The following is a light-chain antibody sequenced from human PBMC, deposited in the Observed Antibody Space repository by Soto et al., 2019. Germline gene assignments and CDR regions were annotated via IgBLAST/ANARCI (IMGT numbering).Light chain of an antibody. CDR3: QQYNSFWT. V-gene: IGKV1-16*01. CDR1: QSIRKY. CDR2: AAS. Sequence: DIQMTQSPSSLSASVGDRVIIXXRASQSIRKYLNWYQHKPGKVPAXLIYAASSLQSGVPSRFSGSGSGTEFTLTISSLQPDDFATYYCQQYNSFWTFGQGTKVEIK. J-gene: IGKJ1*01.